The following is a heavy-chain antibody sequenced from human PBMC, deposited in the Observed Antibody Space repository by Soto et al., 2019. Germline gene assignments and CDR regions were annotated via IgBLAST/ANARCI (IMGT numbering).Heavy chain of an antibody. V-gene: IGHV3-30*18. CDR1: GFTFSDYA. D-gene: IGHD6-19*01. J-gene: IGHJ4*02. CDR3: AKGGRQWLVTSDFNY. CDR2: VSHDGRNT. Sequence: VPLVESGGGVVQPGRSLRLSCAASGFTFSDYAMHWVRQAPGKGLEWVAVVSHDGRNTHYAGSVKGRFTIFRVSSKNTALLAMTSLSVEDTAVYYCAKGGRQWLVTSDFNYWGKGALVTVPS.